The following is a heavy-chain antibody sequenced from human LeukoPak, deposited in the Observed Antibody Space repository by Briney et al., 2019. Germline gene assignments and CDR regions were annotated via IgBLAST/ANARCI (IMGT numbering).Heavy chain of an antibody. CDR2: IYTSGST. J-gene: IGHJ6*03. Sequence: PSETLSLTCTVSGGSISSYYWSWIRQPAGKGLEWIGRIYTSGSTNYNPSLKSRVTMSVDTSKNQFSLKLSSVTAADTAVYYCARAIPYYDILTGYLSYYYYMDVWGKGTTVTISS. CDR1: GGSISSYY. V-gene: IGHV4-4*07. D-gene: IGHD3-9*01. CDR3: ARAIPYYDILTGYLSYYYYMDV.